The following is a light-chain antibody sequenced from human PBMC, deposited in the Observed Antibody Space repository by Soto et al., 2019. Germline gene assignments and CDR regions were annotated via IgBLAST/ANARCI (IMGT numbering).Light chain of an antibody. Sequence: QSVLTQPPSVSGAPGQRVTISCTGSSSNIGAGYHVHWYQQLPGAAPKLLIFGDSNRPSGVPDRLSGSKSGTSASLAITGLQADDEADYYCQSSDSRLSGSDVFGTGTKATV. CDR1: SSNIGAGYH. J-gene: IGLJ1*01. CDR2: GDS. CDR3: QSSDSRLSGSDV. V-gene: IGLV1-40*01.